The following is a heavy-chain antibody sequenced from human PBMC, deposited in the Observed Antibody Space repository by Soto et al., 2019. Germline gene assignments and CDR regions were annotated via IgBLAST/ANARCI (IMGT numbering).Heavy chain of an antibody. CDR2: IYYDGTT. V-gene: IGHV4-61*01. CDR1: GTSVSSNSNH. D-gene: IGHD1-26*01. Sequence: QVQLQESGPGLVKPSETLSLTCTVSGTSVSSNSNHWSWVRQPPGKGLEWIGYIYYDGTTNYNPSLKNRVTISLDTSKNQFSLQVTSVTAVDTAVYYCARRVGATPPRDWGQGTLVTVSS. CDR3: ARRVGATPPRD. J-gene: IGHJ4*02.